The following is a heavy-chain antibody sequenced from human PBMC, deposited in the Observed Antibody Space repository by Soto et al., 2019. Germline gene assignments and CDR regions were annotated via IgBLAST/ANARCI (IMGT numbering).Heavy chain of an antibody. J-gene: IGHJ4*02. CDR1: GFTFSSYA. D-gene: IGHD4-17*01. CDR2: ISGSGGST. Sequence: GGSLRLSCAASGFTFSSYAMSWVRQAPGKGLEWVSAISGSGGSTYYADSVKGRFTISRDNSKNTLYLQMNSLRAEDTAVYYCAKVLRRDYGDYYFDYWGQGTLVTSPQ. CDR3: AKVLRRDYGDYYFDY. V-gene: IGHV3-23*01.